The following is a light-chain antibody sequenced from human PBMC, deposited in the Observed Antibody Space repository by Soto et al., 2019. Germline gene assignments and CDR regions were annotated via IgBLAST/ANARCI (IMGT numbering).Light chain of an antibody. CDR1: QGISNE. J-gene: IGKJ2*01. V-gene: IGKV1-6*01. CDR3: LQDFNSPYT. CDR2: AAS. Sequence: AIPMTQSPSSLSAFVGDRVTITCRASQGISNELGWYQHKPGKAPKLLIYAASTLQSGVPSRFSGSGSGTDFTLTISSLQPEDFATYYCLQDFNSPYTFGQGTKLEI.